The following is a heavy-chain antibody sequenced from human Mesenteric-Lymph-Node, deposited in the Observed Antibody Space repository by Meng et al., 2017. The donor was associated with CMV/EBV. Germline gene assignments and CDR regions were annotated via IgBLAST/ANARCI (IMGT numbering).Heavy chain of an antibody. D-gene: IGHD2-2*02. V-gene: IGHV1-58*01. CDR3: ATEGGRCSSYSCYTYFYQGMDV. CDR2: IVVGSGNT. Sequence: SVKVSCKASGFSFASSAVQWVRQARGQPLEWIGWIVVGSGNTNYAQKFHERVTITRDTSTSTAYMELSSLKSEDTAVYYCATEGGRCSSYSCYTYFYQGMDVWGQGTTVTVSS. J-gene: IGHJ6*02. CDR1: GFSFASSA.